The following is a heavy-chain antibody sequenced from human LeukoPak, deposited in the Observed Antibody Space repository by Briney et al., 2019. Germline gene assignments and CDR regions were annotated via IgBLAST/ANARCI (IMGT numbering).Heavy chain of an antibody. CDR1: GYTFTSYG. V-gene: IGHV1-18*04. J-gene: IGHJ5*02. D-gene: IGHD3-9*01. Sequence: ATVKLSCKASGYTFTSYGISWVRQAPGQGLEWMGCISAYNSNTNYAQKLQGRVTMTTDTSTSTAYMELRSLRSDDTAVYYCARAPRLPLRYFDWLPGSVLQGWFDPWGQGTLVTVSS. CDR3: ARAPRLPLRYFDWLPGSVLQGWFDP. CDR2: ISAYNSNT.